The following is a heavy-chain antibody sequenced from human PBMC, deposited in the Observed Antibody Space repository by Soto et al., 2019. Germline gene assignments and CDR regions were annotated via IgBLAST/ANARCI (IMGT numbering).Heavy chain of an antibody. CDR2: IYYSGST. CDR1: GGSISSSSYY. CDR3: ARLLGTIFGVVIPYYYGMDV. V-gene: IGHV4-39*01. D-gene: IGHD3-3*01. Sequence: SETLSLTCTVSGGSISSSSYYWGWIRQPPGKGLEWIGSIYYSGSTYYNPSLKSRVTISVDTSKNQFSLKLSSVTAADTAVYYCARLLGTIFGVVIPYYYGMDVWGQGTTVT. J-gene: IGHJ6*02.